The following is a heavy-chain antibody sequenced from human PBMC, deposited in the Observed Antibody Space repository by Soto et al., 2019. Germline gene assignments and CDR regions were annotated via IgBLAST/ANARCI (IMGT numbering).Heavy chain of an antibody. CDR1: GGSISSYY. CDR2: IYYSGST. CDR3: ARTDYYYDVSGYAPDAFDI. J-gene: IGHJ3*02. V-gene: IGHV4-59*01. D-gene: IGHD3-22*01. Sequence: SETLSLTCTVSGGSISSYYWSWIRQPPGKGLEWIGYIYYSGSTNYNPSLKSRVTISVDTSKNQFSLRLSSVTAADTAVYYCARTDYYYDVSGYAPDAFDIWGQGTMVTVS.